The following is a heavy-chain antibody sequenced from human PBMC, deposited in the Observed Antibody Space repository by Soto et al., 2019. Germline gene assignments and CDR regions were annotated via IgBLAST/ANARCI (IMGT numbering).Heavy chain of an antibody. D-gene: IGHD4-17*01. J-gene: IGHJ4*02. CDR2: VYYTGTT. Sequence: NPSETLSLTCSVSGDSMSNNYWTWIRQSPGRGLEWIGYVYYTGTTKHNPSLRGRVALSIDRSKNHFSLNLTSVTAADTAVYYCARGGTYGDYFDYWGQGTLVTVSS. CDR3: ARGGTYGDYFDY. CDR1: GDSMSNNY. V-gene: IGHV4-59*01.